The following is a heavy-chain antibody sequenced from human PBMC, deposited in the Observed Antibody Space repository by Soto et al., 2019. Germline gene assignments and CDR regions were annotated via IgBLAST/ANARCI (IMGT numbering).Heavy chain of an antibody. CDR1: GDSVTSNSAA. CDR3: AREVMQLLYGDGMDV. CDR2: TYYRSKWYN. J-gene: IGHJ6*02. D-gene: IGHD2-2*02. Sequence: SQPLSLTCAISGDSVTSNSAAWYWIRQSPSRGLEWLGRTYYRSKWYNDYAVSVKSRITINPDTSKNQFSLQLNSVTPEDTAVYYCAREVMQLLYGDGMDVWGQGTTVTVSS. V-gene: IGHV6-1*01.